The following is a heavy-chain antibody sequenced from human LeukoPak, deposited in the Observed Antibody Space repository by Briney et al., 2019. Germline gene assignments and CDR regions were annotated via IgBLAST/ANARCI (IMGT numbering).Heavy chain of an antibody. J-gene: IGHJ4*02. V-gene: IGHV1-3*03. Sequence: ASVKVSCKASGYTFTNYAMHWVRQAPGQRLEWMGWINAVTGDTKYSQEFQGRVTITRDTSASTTYMELSSLRSEDMAVYYCARGDYDFWIGYRLSAPGPFDYWGQGTLVTVSS. CDR2: INAVTGDT. CDR1: GYTFTNYA. D-gene: IGHD3-3*01. CDR3: ARGDYDFWIGYRLSAPGPFDY.